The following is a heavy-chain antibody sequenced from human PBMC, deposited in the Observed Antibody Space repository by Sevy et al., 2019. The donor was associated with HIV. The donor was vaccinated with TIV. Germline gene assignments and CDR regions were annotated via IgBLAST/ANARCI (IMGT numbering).Heavy chain of an antibody. D-gene: IGHD3-3*01. V-gene: IGHV3-30-3*01. CDR3: ASGGTTKVRFLEWPPGPG. J-gene: IGHJ4*02. CDR1: GFTFSSYA. Sequence: GGSLRLSCVASGFTFSSYAMHWVRQAPGKGLEWVAVISYDGSNKYYADSVKGRFTISRDNSKNTLYLQMNSLRAEDTAVYYCASGGTTKVRFLEWPPGPGWGQGTLVTVSS. CDR2: ISYDGSNK.